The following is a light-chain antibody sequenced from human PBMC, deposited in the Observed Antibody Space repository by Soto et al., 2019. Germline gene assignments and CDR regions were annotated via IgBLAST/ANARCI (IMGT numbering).Light chain of an antibody. V-gene: IGKV3-20*01. CDR2: GVS. CDR1: QSVTNNQ. Sequence: EIVLTQSPGTLSLSPGERATLSCRASQSVTNNQFAWFRQKPGQAPRLLIWGVSNRATGIPDRFSGSGSGTEFTLTISSLQSEDFAVYYCQQYDGWPRTFGQGTKVDIK. CDR3: QQYDGWPRT. J-gene: IGKJ1*01.